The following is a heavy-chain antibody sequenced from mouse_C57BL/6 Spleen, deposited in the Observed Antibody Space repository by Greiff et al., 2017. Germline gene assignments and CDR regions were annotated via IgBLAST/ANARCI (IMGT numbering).Heavy chain of an antibody. CDR2: IHYDGSST. Sequence: EVKLVESEGGLVQPGSSLKLSCTASGFTFSDYYMAWVRQVPEKGLEWVANIHYDGSSTYYLNSLKSHFIISRDNAKNILYLQMSSLKSEDTATYYCARVLPKQGYFDFWGTGTTVTVSS. V-gene: IGHV5-16*01. CDR3: ARVLPKQGYFDF. CDR1: GFTFSDYY. J-gene: IGHJ1*03.